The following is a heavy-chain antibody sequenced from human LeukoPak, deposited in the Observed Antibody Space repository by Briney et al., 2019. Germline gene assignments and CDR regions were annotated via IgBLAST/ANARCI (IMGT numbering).Heavy chain of an antibody. D-gene: IGHD3-16*02. CDR3: AKDISGGTYDYVWGSYRWSYFDY. V-gene: IGHV3-30*18. CDR1: GFTFSSYG. J-gene: IGHJ4*02. Sequence: GGSLRLSCAASGFTFSSYGMHWVRQAPGKGLEWVAVISYDGSNKYYADSVKGRFTISRDNSKNTLYLQMNSLRAEDTALYYCAKDISGGTYDYVWGSYRWSYFDYWGQGTLVTVSP. CDR2: ISYDGSNK.